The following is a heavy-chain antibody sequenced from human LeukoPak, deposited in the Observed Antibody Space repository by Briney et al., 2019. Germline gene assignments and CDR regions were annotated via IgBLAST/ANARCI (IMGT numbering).Heavy chain of an antibody. Sequence: PGGSLRLSCAASGFTVSNKYMTWVRQAPGKGLEWVSLIYSDGRTYYADSVKGRCTISRDNSKNTLYLQMNSLRAEDTAVYYCAKDPSRSGSRRGAFDIWGQGAMVTVSS. CDR2: IYSDGRT. D-gene: IGHD1-26*01. CDR3: AKDPSRSGSRRGAFDI. J-gene: IGHJ3*02. CDR1: GFTVSNKY. V-gene: IGHV3-53*01.